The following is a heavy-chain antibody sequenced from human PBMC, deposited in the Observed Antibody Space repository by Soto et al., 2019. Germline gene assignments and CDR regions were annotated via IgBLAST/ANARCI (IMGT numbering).Heavy chain of an antibody. V-gene: IGHV4-31*03. CDR1: GGSISGYY. J-gene: IGHJ4*02. Sequence: SETLSLTCTVSGGSISGYYWSWIRQHPGKGLEWIGYIYYSGSTYYNPSLKSRVTISVYTSKNQFSLKLSSVTAADTAVYYCAREKSIAAAGIWGQGTLVTVSS. CDR2: IYYSGST. D-gene: IGHD6-13*01. CDR3: AREKSIAAAGI.